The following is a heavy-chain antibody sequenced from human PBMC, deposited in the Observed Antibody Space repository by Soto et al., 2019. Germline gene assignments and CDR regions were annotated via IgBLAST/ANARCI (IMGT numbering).Heavy chain of an antibody. CDR2: ISYDGSNK. CDR1: GFTFSSYA. V-gene: IGHV3-30-3*01. J-gene: IGHJ4*02. Sequence: HVQLVESGGGVVQPGRSLRLSCAASGFTFSSYAMHWVRQAPGKGLEWVAVISYDGSNKYYADSVKGRFTISRDNSKNTLYLQMNSLRAEDTAVYYCARDIPLFDYWGQGTLVTVSS. CDR3: ARDIPLFDY. D-gene: IGHD2-2*02.